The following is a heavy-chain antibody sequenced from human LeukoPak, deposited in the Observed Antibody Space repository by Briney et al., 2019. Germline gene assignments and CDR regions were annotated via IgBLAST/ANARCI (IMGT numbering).Heavy chain of an antibody. CDR2: LGVSVSGSGGST. J-gene: IGHJ5*02. D-gene: IGHD6-19*01. CDR1: GFTLSRYA. CDR3: AKDVAPFGSSGWFINWFDP. V-gene: IGHV3-23*01. Sequence: GGSLRLSCAASGFTLSRYAMSWVRQAPGKGLEWVSALGVSVSGSGGSTYYADSVKGRFTISRDNSKNTLYLQMNSLRAEDTAVYYCAKDVAPFGSSGWFINWFDPWGQGTLVTVSS.